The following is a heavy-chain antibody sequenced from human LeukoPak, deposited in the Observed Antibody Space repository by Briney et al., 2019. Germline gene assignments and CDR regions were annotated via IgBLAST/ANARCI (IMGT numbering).Heavy chain of an antibody. V-gene: IGHV3-23*01. D-gene: IGHD1-26*01. CDR1: GFSFSVYW. CDR3: AKGGIVHPFDI. Sequence: GGSLRLSCAASGFSFSVYWMHWVRQAPGKGLEWVSGINGRGGSTYYADSVKGRFTISRDNSKNTLYLQMNSLRAEDAAVYYCAKGGIVHPFDIWGQGTMVTVSS. CDR2: INGRGGST. J-gene: IGHJ3*02.